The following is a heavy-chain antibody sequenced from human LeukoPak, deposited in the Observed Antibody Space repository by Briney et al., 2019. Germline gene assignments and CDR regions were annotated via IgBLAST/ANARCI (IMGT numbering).Heavy chain of an antibody. J-gene: IGHJ4*02. D-gene: IGHD3-22*01. CDR2: ISSSSSYI. Sequence: PGGSLRLSCAASGFTFSSYSMNWVRQAPGEGLEWVSSISSSSSYIYYADSVKGRFTISRDNAKNSLYLQMNSLRAEDTAVYYCARDSYDSPGAGYWGQGTLVTVSS. V-gene: IGHV3-21*01. CDR1: GFTFSSYS. CDR3: ARDSYDSPGAGY.